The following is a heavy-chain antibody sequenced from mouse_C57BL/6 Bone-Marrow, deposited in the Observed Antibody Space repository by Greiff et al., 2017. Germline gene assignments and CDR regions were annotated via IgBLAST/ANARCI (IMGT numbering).Heavy chain of an antibody. V-gene: IGHV14-4*01. Sequence: VQLQQSGAELVRPGASVKLSCTASGFNIKDDYMHWVKQRPEQGLEWIGWIDPENGDTEYASKFQGKATITADTSSNTAYLQLSSLPSEDTAVYYCTTRGFFYYGSSSWFAYWGQGTLVTVSA. J-gene: IGHJ3*01. D-gene: IGHD1-1*01. CDR3: TTRGFFYYGSSSWFAY. CDR1: GFNIKDDY. CDR2: IDPENGDT.